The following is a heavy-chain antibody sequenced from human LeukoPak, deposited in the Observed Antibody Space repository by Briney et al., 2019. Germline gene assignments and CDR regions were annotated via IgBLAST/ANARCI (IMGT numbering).Heavy chain of an antibody. CDR2: INQSGST. V-gene: IGHV4-34*01. CDR3: ARGPSGYHNT. D-gene: IGHD5-12*01. J-gene: IGHJ4*02. Sequence: SETLSLTCTVSGGSFSDYYWTWIRQPPGKGLEWIGEINQSGSTSYTPSLKSRVTISVDTSKILFSLRLNFVTAADTAVYYCARGPSGYHNTGGQGTLVTVSS. CDR1: GGSFSDYY.